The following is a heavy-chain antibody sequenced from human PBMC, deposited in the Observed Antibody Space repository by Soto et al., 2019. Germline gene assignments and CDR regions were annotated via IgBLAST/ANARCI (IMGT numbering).Heavy chain of an antibody. D-gene: IGHD4-17*01. V-gene: IGHV5-51*01. Sequence: GESLKISCKGPGYSFTNYWIAWVRQMPGKGLEYMGIIYPSDSDTRYSPSFQGQVTISADKSISTASLQWSSLKASDTAIYYCARHGFYGDYSSNYFDPWGKGTLVTVSS. CDR3: ARHGFYGDYSSNYFDP. CDR2: IYPSDSDT. CDR1: GYSFTNYW. J-gene: IGHJ5*02.